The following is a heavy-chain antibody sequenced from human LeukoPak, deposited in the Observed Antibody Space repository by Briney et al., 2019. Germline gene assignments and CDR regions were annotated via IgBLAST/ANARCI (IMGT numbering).Heavy chain of an antibody. D-gene: IGHD5-12*01. Sequence: SETLSLTCTVSGGSISSSSYYWGWIRQPPGKGLEWIGSIYYSGSTYYNPSLKSRVTISVDTSKNQFSLKLSSVTAADTAVYYCARGYARANYFDYWGQGTLVTVSS. V-gene: IGHV4-39*01. CDR1: GGSISSSSYY. CDR3: ARGYARANYFDY. J-gene: IGHJ4*02. CDR2: IYYSGST.